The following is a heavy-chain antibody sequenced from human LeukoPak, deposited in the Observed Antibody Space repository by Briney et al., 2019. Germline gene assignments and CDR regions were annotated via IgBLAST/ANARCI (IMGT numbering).Heavy chain of an antibody. CDR2: IYYSGST. CDR3: ASLHYYDSSGSLSGAFDI. J-gene: IGHJ3*02. V-gene: IGHV4-61*01. D-gene: IGHD3-22*01. Sequence: SETLSLTCTVSGGSVSSGSYYWSWIRQPPGKGLEWFGYIYYSGSTNYNPSLKSRVTISVDTSKNQFSLKLSSVTAADTAVYYCASLHYYDSSGSLSGAFDIWGQGTMVTVSS. CDR1: GGSVSSGSYY.